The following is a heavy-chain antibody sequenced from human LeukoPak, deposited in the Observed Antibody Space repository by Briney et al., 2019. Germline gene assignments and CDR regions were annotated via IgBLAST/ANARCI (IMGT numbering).Heavy chain of an antibody. CDR3: AREGRGYSYDY. CDR1: GFTFSSYN. Sequence: PGGSLRLSCAASGFTFSSYNMNWVRQAPGKGLEWVSYISSSSNSIYYADSVKGRFTISRDNAKNSLYLQMHTLRGEDTAVYYCAREGRGYSYDYWGQGTLVTVSS. J-gene: IGHJ4*02. CDR2: ISSSSNSI. D-gene: IGHD5-18*01. V-gene: IGHV3-48*01.